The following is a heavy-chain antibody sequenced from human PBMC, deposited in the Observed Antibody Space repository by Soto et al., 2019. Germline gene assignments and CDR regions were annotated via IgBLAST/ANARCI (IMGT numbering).Heavy chain of an antibody. D-gene: IGHD6-13*01. V-gene: IGHV3-74*01. Sequence: PGGSLRLSCAASGFTFSSYWMHWVRQAPGKGLVWVSRINSDGSSTSYADSVKGRFTISRDNAKNTLYLQMNSLRAEDTAVYYCARDAPGYSSSWYEDYWGQGTLVTVSS. CDR1: GFTFSSYW. J-gene: IGHJ4*02. CDR2: INSDGSST. CDR3: ARDAPGYSSSWYEDY.